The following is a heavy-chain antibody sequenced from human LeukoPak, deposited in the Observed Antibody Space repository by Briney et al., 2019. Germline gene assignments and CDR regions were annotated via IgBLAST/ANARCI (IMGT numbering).Heavy chain of an antibody. Sequence: SETLSLTCSVSGASIRSYYWSWIRQPPGKGLEWIGEINHSGSTNYNPSLKSRVTISVDTSKNQFSLKLSSVTAADTAVYYCARGRLFYSSGYYHSGYFQHWGQGTLVTVSS. CDR3: ARGRLFYSSGYYHSGYFQH. V-gene: IGHV4-34*01. CDR1: GASIRSYY. J-gene: IGHJ1*01. CDR2: INHSGST. D-gene: IGHD3-22*01.